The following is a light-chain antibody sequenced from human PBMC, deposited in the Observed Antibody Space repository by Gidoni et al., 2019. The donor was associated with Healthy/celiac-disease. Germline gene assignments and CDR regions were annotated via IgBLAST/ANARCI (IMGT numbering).Light chain of an antibody. CDR1: QSVLYSSNNKNY. CDR3: QQYYSTPPT. Sequence: DIVMTQSPDSLAVSLVERATINCKSSQSVLYSSNNKNYLAWYQQKSGQPPKVLIYWASTRASGVPDRISGSGSGTDFTLTISSLQAEDVAVYYCQQYYSTPPTFGGGTKVEIK. J-gene: IGKJ4*01. CDR2: WAS. V-gene: IGKV4-1*01.